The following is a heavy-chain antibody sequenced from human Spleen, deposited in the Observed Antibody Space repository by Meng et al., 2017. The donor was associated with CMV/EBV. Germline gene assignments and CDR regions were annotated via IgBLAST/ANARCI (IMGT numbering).Heavy chain of an antibody. CDR3: ARATKNRVLFVLVPAAADY. CDR2: ISGSNAKT. CDR1: GGTFSSYA. J-gene: IGHJ4*02. Sequence: ASVKVSCKASGGTFSSYAISWVRQAPGQGLEWMGWISGSNAKTDYAQKVQGRVTLTTDTSTSTAYMELRSLRSDDTAVYHCARATKNRVLFVLVPAAADYWGQGTLVTVSS. V-gene: IGHV1-18*01. D-gene: IGHD2-2*01.